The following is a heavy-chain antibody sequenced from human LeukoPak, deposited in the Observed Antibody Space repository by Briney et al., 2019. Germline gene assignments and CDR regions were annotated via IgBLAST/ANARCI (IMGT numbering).Heavy chain of an antibody. CDR2: ISYDGSNN. CDR3: AGGANYYYYGMDV. CDR1: GFIFSSYA. Sequence: PGGSLRLSCAASGFIFSSYAMHWVRQAPGKGLEWVAIISYDGSNNYYADSVKGRFTISRDNSKNTLYLQMNSLRLEDTALYYCAGGANYYYYGMDVWGQGTTVTVSS. J-gene: IGHJ6*02. V-gene: IGHV3-30-3*01. D-gene: IGHD3-10*01.